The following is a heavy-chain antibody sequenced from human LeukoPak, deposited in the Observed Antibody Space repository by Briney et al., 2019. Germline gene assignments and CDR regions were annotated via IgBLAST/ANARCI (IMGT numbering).Heavy chain of an antibody. CDR1: GLTFSSYW. CDR2: IKQDGSEK. V-gene: IGHV3-7*01. J-gene: IGHJ4*02. CDR3: ATPGAAAADFFDY. D-gene: IGHD6-13*01. Sequence: GGSLRLSCAPSGLTFSSYWMSWVRQAPGKGLEWVANIKQDGSEKYYVDSVKGRFTISRDNAKNSLYLQMNSLRAEDTAVYYCATPGAAAADFFDYWGQGTLVTVSS.